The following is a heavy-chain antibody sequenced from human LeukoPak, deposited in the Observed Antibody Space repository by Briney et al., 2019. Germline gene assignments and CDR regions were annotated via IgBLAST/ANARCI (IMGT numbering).Heavy chain of an antibody. J-gene: IGHJ4*02. V-gene: IGHV4-4*07. CDR2: IYTSGST. CDR3: ARENDDFWSGYYWDY. D-gene: IGHD3-3*01. Sequence: SETLSLTCTVSGGSISSYYWSWIRQPAGKGLEWIGRIYTSGSTNYNPSLKSRVTMSVDTSKNQFSLKLSSVTAADTAVYYCARENDDFWSGYYWDYWGQGTMVTVSS. CDR1: GGSISSYY.